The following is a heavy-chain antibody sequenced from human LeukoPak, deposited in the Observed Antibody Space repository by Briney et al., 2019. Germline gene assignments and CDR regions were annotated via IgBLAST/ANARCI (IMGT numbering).Heavy chain of an antibody. CDR3: VRAAQEGRDSLTGVQTGNWFDP. CDR1: GYNFTSYV. J-gene: IGHJ5*02. CDR2: MNPSSGNT. D-gene: IGHD3-9*01. V-gene: IGHV1-8*01. Sequence: ASVKVSCKTSGYNFTSYVINWVRQATGQGPEWMGWMNPSSGNTGYAQNFQGRLDLTRNIALTTAYMELSSLTSEDTATYYCVRAAQEGRDSLTGVQTGNWFDPWGQGTLVTVSS.